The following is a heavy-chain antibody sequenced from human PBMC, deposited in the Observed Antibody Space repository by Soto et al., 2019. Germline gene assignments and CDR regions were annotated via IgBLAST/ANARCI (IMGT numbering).Heavy chain of an antibody. V-gene: IGHV1-18*01. CDR1: GYTFTSYG. J-gene: IGHJ4*02. CDR2: ISAYNGNT. CDR3: ATVVGATYYFDY. D-gene: IGHD1-26*01. Sequence: ASVKVSCKASGYTFTSYGISWGRQAPGQGLEWMGWISAYNGNTIYAQKFQGRVTMTEDTSTDTAYMELSSLRSEDTAVYYCATVVGATYYFDYWGQGTLVTVSS.